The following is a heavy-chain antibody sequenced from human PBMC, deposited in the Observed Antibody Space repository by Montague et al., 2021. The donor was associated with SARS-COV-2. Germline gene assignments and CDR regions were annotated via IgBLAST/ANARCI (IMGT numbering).Heavy chain of an antibody. D-gene: IGHD3-10*01. CDR2: ITHSGST. Sequence: SETLSLTCTVYGGSFSGYYWYWICQPPGTGLEWVGEITHSGSTNSNPSLNIRVTLSVDTSKNQLSLTLSSVTAAATAVHYCARVARQGYGFRLGAFDYWGQGTLVTVSS. J-gene: IGHJ4*02. V-gene: IGHV4-34*01. CDR3: ARVARQGYGFRLGAFDY. CDR1: GGSFSGYY.